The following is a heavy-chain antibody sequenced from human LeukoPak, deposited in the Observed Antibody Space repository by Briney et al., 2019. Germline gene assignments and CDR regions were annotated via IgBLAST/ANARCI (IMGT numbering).Heavy chain of an antibody. V-gene: IGHV4-4*07. CDR2: LYLSVSP. CDR3: ARLKFYDSTGYSPGHYMDV. D-gene: IGHD3-22*01. Sequence: SETLSLTCTVSAGPIYSYYWSWIRQPAGKGLEWIGRLYLSVSPNYNPSLKSRVTMSVDTSKNQFALNLRAVTAADTAVYYCARLKFYDSTGYSPGHYMDVWGKGITVTVSS. J-gene: IGHJ6*03. CDR1: AGPIYSYY.